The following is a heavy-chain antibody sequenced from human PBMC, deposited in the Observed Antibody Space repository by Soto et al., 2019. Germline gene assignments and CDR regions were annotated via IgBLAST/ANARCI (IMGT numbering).Heavy chain of an antibody. CDR1: GFTFSSYA. Sequence: GGSLRLSCAASGFTFSSYAMSWVRQAPGKGLEWVSAISGSGGSTYYADSVKGRFTISRDNSKNTLYLQMNSLRAEDTAVYYCAKDRYSVGGGYYGDFVFDYWGQGTLVTVSS. CDR2: ISGSGGST. V-gene: IGHV3-23*01. J-gene: IGHJ4*02. CDR3: AKDRYSVGGGYYGDFVFDY. D-gene: IGHD4-17*01.